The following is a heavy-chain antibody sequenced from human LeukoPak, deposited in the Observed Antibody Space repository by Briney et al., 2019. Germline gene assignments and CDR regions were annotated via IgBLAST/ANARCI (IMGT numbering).Heavy chain of an antibody. CDR1: GYTLTGLS. Sequence: ASVKVSCKVSGYTLTGLSMHWVRQAPGKGLEWMGGFDPEDGETIYAQKFQGRVTMTEDTSTDTAYMELSSLRSEDTAVYYCAIETKPYYYDSSGYYGFDYWGQGTLVTVSS. J-gene: IGHJ4*02. CDR2: FDPEDGET. V-gene: IGHV1-24*01. D-gene: IGHD3-22*01. CDR3: AIETKPYYYDSSGYYGFDY.